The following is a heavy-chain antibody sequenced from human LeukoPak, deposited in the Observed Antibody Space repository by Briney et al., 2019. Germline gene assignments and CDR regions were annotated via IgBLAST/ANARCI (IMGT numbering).Heavy chain of an antibody. V-gene: IGHV4-59*01. J-gene: IGHJ4*02. CDR1: GGSISPYY. Sequence: SETLSLTCTASGGSISPYYWSWIRQTPGKGLEWIGYILYSGTTTNYNPSLKSRVTISVDTSKNQFSLKMSSVTAADTAVYYCARVGGWNDLVYWGQGTLVTVSS. CDR2: ILYSGTT. CDR3: ARVGGWNDLVY. D-gene: IGHD1-1*01.